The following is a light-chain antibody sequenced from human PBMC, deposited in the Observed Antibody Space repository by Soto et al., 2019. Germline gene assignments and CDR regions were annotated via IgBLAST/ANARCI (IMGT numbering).Light chain of an antibody. V-gene: IGKV1-39*01. CDR2: AAS. J-gene: IGKJ1*01. CDR3: QQTNSFPRT. CDR1: QSISNY. Sequence: DIQMTQSPSSLSASVGDRVTITCRASQSISNYLNWYQQKPGKAPNLLIYAASTLQSGVPSRFSGSGSGTDFTLTINSLQPEDIAIYYCQQTNSFPRTFGQGTKVDIK.